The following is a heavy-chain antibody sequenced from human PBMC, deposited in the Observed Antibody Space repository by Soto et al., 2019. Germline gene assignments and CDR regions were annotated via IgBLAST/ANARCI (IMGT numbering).Heavy chain of an antibody. D-gene: IGHD6-13*01. CDR2: IIPIFGTA. CDR1: GSPLSSYA. J-gene: IGHJ6*01. Sequence: GGSVEGYFKASGSPLSSYAISLERQAPGQGIHWMGGIIPIFGTANYAHKFQGRVTITADKSTSTAYMELSSLRSEDTAVYYCAREVSSSWPGGRYYYYGMDVWGQGTTVTVSS. CDR3: AREVSSSWPGGRYYYYGMDV. V-gene: IGHV1-69*06.